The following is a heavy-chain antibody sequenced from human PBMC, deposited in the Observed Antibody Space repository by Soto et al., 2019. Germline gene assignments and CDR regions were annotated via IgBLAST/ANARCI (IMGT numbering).Heavy chain of an antibody. CDR1: GFTFNTYS. CDR2: IWYDGTQK. D-gene: IGHD4-17*01. CDR3: ARAGGTTVTGLWHFDS. J-gene: IGHJ4*02. Sequence: PGGSLRLSCEASGFTFNTYSMHWVRQPPGKGLEWLAAIWYDGTQKYYADSVKGRFIISRDNSKKTLYLEMNSLRAEDTAVYYCARAGGTTVTGLWHFDSWGQGTLVIVSS. V-gene: IGHV3-33*01.